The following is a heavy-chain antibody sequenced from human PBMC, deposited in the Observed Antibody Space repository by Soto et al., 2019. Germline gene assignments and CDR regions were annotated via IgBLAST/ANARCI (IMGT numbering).Heavy chain of an antibody. CDR2: INHSGST. D-gene: IGHD2-21*02. V-gene: IGHV4-34*01. Sequence: QVQLQQWGAGLLKPSETLSLTCAVYGGSFSGYYWSWIRQPPGKGLEWIGEINHSGSTNYNPSLKSRVTISVDTSKNQFSLKLSSVTAADTAVYYCARESVVVVTAIDYWGQGTLVTVSS. CDR3: ARESVVVVTAIDY. J-gene: IGHJ4*02. CDR1: GGSFSGYY.